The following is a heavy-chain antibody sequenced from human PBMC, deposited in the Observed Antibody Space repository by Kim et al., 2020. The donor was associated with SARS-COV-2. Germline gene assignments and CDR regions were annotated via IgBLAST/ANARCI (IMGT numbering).Heavy chain of an antibody. J-gene: IGHJ6*02. D-gene: IGHD5-18*01. V-gene: IGHV3-30*18. Sequence: GGSLRLSCAASGFTFSSYGMHWVRQAPGKGLEWVAVISYDGSNKYYADSVKGRFTISRDNSKNTLYLQMNSLRAEDTAVYYCAKDTAMVTSYYGMDVWG. CDR1: GFTFSSYG. CDR2: ISYDGSNK. CDR3: AKDTAMVTSYYGMDV.